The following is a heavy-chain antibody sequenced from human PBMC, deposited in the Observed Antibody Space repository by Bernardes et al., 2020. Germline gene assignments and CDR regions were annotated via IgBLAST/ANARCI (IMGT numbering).Heavy chain of an antibody. J-gene: IGHJ6*04. Sequence: ASVKVSCKASGYTFTSYGISWVRQAPGQGLEWMGWISAYNGNTNYAQKLQGRVTMTTDTSTSTAYMELRSLRSDDTAVYYCARDHITILGVVIRSYYYYGMDVWGKGTTVTVSS. V-gene: IGHV1-18*01. CDR3: ARDHITILGVVIRSYYYYGMDV. D-gene: IGHD3-3*01. CDR1: GYTFTSYG. CDR2: ISAYNGNT.